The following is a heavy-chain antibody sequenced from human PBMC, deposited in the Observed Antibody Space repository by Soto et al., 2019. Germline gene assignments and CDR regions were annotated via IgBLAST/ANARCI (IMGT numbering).Heavy chain of an antibody. CDR3: AKGYGSGSYSSLDAFDI. J-gene: IGHJ3*02. Sequence: PGGSLRLSCAASGFTFSSYAMSWVRQAPGKGLEWVSAISGSGGSTCYADSVRGRFTISRDNSKNTLYLQMNSLRAEDTAVYYCAKGYGSGSYSSLDAFDIWGQGTMVTVSS. V-gene: IGHV3-23*01. D-gene: IGHD3-10*01. CDR2: ISGSGGST. CDR1: GFTFSSYA.